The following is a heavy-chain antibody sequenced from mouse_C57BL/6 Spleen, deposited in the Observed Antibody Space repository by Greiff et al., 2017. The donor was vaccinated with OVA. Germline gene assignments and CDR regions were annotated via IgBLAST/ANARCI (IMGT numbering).Heavy chain of an antibody. D-gene: IGHD1-1*01. CDR1: GYTFTDYY. CDR3: AREGMYYYGSSPAWFAY. Sequence: QVQLQQSGAELVRPGASVKLSCKASGYTFTDYYINWVKQRPGQGLEWIARIYPGSGNTYYNEKFKGKATLTAEKSSSTAYMQLSSLTSEDSAVYFCAREGMYYYGSSPAWFAYWGQGTLVTVSA. J-gene: IGHJ3*01. CDR2: IYPGSGNT. V-gene: IGHV1-76*01.